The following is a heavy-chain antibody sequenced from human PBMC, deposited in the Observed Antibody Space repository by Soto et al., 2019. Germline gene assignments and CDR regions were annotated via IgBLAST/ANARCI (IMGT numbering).Heavy chain of an antibody. CDR3: ASDTAMADIFDY. Sequence: ASVKVSCKASGYTFTSYAMHWVRQAPGQRLEWMGWINAGNGNTKYSQKFQGRVTITRDTSASTAYMELSSLRSEDTAVYYCASDTAMADIFDYWGQGTLVTVSS. CDR2: INAGNGNT. D-gene: IGHD5-18*01. J-gene: IGHJ4*02. CDR1: GYTFTSYA. V-gene: IGHV1-3*01.